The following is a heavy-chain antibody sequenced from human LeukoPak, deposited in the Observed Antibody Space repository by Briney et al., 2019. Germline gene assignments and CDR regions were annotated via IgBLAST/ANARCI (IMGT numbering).Heavy chain of an antibody. CDR3: ARDHYCSGGSCYSLEGWFDP. D-gene: IGHD2-15*01. CDR2: INHSGST. V-gene: IGHV4-34*01. J-gene: IGHJ5*02. CDR1: GGSFSGYY. Sequence: PSETLSLTCAVYGGSFSGYYWSWIRQPPGKGLEWIGEINHSGSTNYNPSLKSRVTISVDTSKNQFSLKLSSVTAADTAVYYCARDHYCSGGSCYSLEGWFDPWGQGTLVTVSS.